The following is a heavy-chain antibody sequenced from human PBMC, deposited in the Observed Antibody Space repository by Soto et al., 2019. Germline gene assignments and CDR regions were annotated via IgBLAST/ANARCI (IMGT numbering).Heavy chain of an antibody. D-gene: IGHD1-26*01. Sequence: SETLSLTCTVSGGSISSYYWSWIRQPPGKGLKWIGYIYYSGSTNYNPSLKSRVTISVDTSKNQFSLKLSSVTAADTAVYYCARHGSYYYYMDVWGKGTTVTVSS. CDR1: GGSISSYY. CDR2: IYYSGST. V-gene: IGHV4-59*08. J-gene: IGHJ6*03. CDR3: ARHGSYYYYMDV.